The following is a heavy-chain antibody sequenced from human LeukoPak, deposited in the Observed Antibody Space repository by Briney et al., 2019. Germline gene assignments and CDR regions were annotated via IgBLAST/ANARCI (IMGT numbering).Heavy chain of an antibody. CDR3: AKDSQYSSTWGSYV. Sequence: GGSLRLSCAASGFTFSSYGMHWVRQAPGKGLEWVAVISYVGSNQYYADSVKGRFTISRDNSKNTLHLQMNSLRAEDTAVYYCAKDSQYSSTWGSYVWGKGTTVTVSS. CDR2: ISYVGSNQ. D-gene: IGHD6-13*01. CDR1: GFTFSSYG. V-gene: IGHV3-30*18. J-gene: IGHJ6*04.